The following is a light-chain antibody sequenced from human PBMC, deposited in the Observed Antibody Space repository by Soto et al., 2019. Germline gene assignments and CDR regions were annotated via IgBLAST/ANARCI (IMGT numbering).Light chain of an antibody. J-gene: IGKJ4*01. CDR3: QKYNRNLLT. Sequence: DIQMTQSPSTLSASVGDRVTITCRASQTISSWLAWYQQKPGRAPKLLIFDASSLKSGVPSRFSGSGSGTEFTLSISSLQPDDVATYFCQKYNRNLLTFGGGTKVEIK. CDR1: QTISSW. CDR2: DAS. V-gene: IGKV1-5*01.